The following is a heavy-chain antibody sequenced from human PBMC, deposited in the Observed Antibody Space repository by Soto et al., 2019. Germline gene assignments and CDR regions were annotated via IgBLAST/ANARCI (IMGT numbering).Heavy chain of an antibody. V-gene: IGHV1-69*08. CDR1: GDTFSSYT. D-gene: IGHD2-21*02. J-gene: IGHJ6*02. CDR3: ARRSYCCYDCYYKHYYGMDV. CDR2: IIPILTTT. Sequence: QVQLVQSGAEVKKPGSSVKVSCRASGDTFSSYTVNWLRQAPGRGLEWMGRIIPILTTTDYAQNFRGRLTITADKSTDTVYMELSSLRSEDTAVYYCARRSYCCYDCYYKHYYGMDVWGQGTTVTVAS.